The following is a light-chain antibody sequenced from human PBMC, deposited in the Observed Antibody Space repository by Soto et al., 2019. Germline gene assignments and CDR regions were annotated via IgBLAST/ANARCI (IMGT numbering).Light chain of an antibody. CDR3: QQSYSAPWT. J-gene: IGKJ1*01. CDR1: QSISTY. Sequence: DIQMTQSPSSLSASVGQRVTITCRASQSISTYLNWYQQKPGKAPKSLIYDASRLQSGVPSRFSGGGSGTDFTLTISSLQPEDFATYYCQQSYSAPWTFGQGTEVEIK. V-gene: IGKV1-39*01. CDR2: DAS.